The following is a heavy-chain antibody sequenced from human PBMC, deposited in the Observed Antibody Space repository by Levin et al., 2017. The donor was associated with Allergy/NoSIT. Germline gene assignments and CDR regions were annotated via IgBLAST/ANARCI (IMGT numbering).Heavy chain of an antibody. CDR3: ARDDPDFWSGYSGYYYYGMDG. J-gene: IGHJ6*02. D-gene: IGHD3-3*01. CDR1: GFTFSSYW. Sequence: GGSLRLSCAASGFTFSSYWMSWVRQAPGKGLEWVANIKQDGSEKYYVDSVKGRFTISRDNAKNSLYLQMNSLRAEDTAVYYCARDDPDFWSGYSGYYYYGMDGWGQGTTVTVSS. CDR2: IKQDGSEK. V-gene: IGHV3-7*01.